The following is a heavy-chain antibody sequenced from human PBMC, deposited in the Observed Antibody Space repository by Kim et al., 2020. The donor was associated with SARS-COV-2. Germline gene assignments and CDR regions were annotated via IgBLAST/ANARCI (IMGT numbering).Heavy chain of an antibody. CDR3: ARSGSYLPVGDY. D-gene: IGHD3-10*01. CDR2: ISSSGSTK. Sequence: GGSLRLSCAASGFTFSDDYMSWIRQVPGKGLEWVSYISSSGSTKYYAGSVKGRFTISRDNAKKSLYLQMNSLRAEDTAVYYCARSGSYLPVGDYWGQGT. V-gene: IGHV3-11*01. J-gene: IGHJ4*02. CDR1: GFTFSDDY.